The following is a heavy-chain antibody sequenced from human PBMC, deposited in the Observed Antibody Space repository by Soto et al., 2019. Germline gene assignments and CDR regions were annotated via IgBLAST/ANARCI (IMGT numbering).Heavy chain of an antibody. CDR3: ARDVPRGGSGTYYYYGMDV. CDR1: GFTFSSYS. V-gene: IGHV3-21*01. Sequence: NPGGSLRLSCAASGFTFSSYSMNWVRQAPGKGLEWVSSISSSSSYIYYADSVKGRFTISRDNAKNSLYLQMNSLRAEDTAVYYCARDVPRGGSGTYYYYGMDVWGQGTTVTVSS. CDR2: ISSSSSYI. D-gene: IGHD3-10*01. J-gene: IGHJ6*02.